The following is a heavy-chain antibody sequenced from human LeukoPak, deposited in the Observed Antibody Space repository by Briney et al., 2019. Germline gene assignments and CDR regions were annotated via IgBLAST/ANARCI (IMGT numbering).Heavy chain of an antibody. Sequence: GGSLRLSCAASGFTFSSYAMSWVRQAPGKGLEWVSAISGSGGSTYYADSVKGRFTISRDNSKNTLYLQMNSLRAEDTAVYYCAKDLSGSDLPEYFQHWGRAPWSPSPQ. J-gene: IGHJ1*01. D-gene: IGHD1-26*01. CDR2: ISGSGGST. CDR3: AKDLSGSDLPEYFQH. CDR1: GFTFSSYA. V-gene: IGHV3-23*01.